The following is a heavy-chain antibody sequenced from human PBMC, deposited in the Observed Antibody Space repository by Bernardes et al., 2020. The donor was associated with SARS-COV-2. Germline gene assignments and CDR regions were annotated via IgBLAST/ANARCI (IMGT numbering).Heavy chain of an antibody. CDR2: IYYSGST. CDR3: ARAGEVRYFDWSYYYYGMDV. V-gene: IGHV4-61*01. J-gene: IGHJ6*02. CDR1: GGSVSSGSYY. D-gene: IGHD3-9*01. Sequence: SETLSLTCTVSGGSVSSGSYYWSWIRQPPGTGLEWIGYIYYSGSTNYNPSLKSRVTISVDTSKNQFSLKLSSVTAADTAVYYCARAGEVRYFDWSYYYYGMDVWGQGTTVTVSS.